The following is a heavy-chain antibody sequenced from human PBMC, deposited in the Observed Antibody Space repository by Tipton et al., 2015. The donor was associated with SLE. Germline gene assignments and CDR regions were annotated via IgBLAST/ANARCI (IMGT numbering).Heavy chain of an antibody. Sequence: VQLVQSGAEVKKPGESLKISCKGSGYSFTSYWIGWVRQMPGKGLEWMGIIYPGDSDTRYSPSFQGQVTISADKSISTAYLQWSSLKASDTAMYYCARRSTSSHYYCGMDVWGQGTTVTVSS. CDR2: IYPGDSDT. CDR3: ARRSTSSHYYCGMDV. J-gene: IGHJ6*02. CDR1: GYSFTSYW. D-gene: IGHD2-15*01. V-gene: IGHV5-51*03.